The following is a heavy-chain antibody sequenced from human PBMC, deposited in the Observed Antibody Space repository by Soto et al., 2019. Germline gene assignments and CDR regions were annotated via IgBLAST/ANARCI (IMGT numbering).Heavy chain of an antibody. CDR2: INPSGGST. V-gene: IGHV1-46*01. J-gene: IGHJ1*01. CDR1: GFSFSDYF. D-gene: IGHD6-13*01. Sequence: ASVKVSCKASGFSFSDYFMHWVRQAPGQGLEWMGIINPSGGSTSYAQKFQGRVTMTRDTSTSTVYMELSSLRSEDTAVYYCARTTAAAATEYFQHWGQGTLVTVSS. CDR3: ARTTAAAATEYFQH.